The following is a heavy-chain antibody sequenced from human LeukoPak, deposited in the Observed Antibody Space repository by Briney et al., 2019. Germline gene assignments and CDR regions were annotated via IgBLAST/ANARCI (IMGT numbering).Heavy chain of an antibody. CDR3: VRDYFCSGGTCDDCFDP. Sequence: ASVKVSCKASGYTFTNYGISWVRQAPGQGLEWMAWISTYDHDTNYAQKFRGRVTMTTDTSTSTAYMERRSLGSDDTAVYYCVRDYFCSGGTCDDCFDPWGQGTLVTVSS. D-gene: IGHD2-15*01. J-gene: IGHJ5*02. CDR1: GYTFTNYG. V-gene: IGHV1-18*01. CDR2: ISTYDHDT.